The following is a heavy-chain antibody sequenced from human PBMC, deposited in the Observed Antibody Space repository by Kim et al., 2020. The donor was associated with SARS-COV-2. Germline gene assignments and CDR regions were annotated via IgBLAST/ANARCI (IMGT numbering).Heavy chain of an antibody. J-gene: IGHJ6*02. V-gene: IGHV5-51*01. Sequence: GESLKISCKGSGYSFTSYWIGWVRQMPGKGLEWMGIIYPGDSDTRYSPSFQGQVTISADKSISTAYLQWSSLKASDTAMYYCARLPGIAAAGAYYYGMDVWGQGTTVTVSS. CDR3: ARLPGIAAAGAYYYGMDV. D-gene: IGHD6-13*01. CDR1: GYSFTSYW. CDR2: IYPGDSDT.